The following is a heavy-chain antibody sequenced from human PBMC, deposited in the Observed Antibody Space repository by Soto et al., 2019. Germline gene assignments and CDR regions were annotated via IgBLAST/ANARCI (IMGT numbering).Heavy chain of an antibody. CDR1: GFTFSDYY. Sequence: GGSLRLSCAASGFTFSDYYMSWIRQAPGKGLEWVSYISSSGSTIYYADSVKGRFTISRDNAKNSLYLQMNSLRAEDTAVYYCARFSADTIFGVVIIGAFDIWGQGTMVTVSS. J-gene: IGHJ3*02. D-gene: IGHD3-3*01. CDR3: ARFSADTIFGVVIIGAFDI. V-gene: IGHV3-11*01. CDR2: ISSSGSTI.